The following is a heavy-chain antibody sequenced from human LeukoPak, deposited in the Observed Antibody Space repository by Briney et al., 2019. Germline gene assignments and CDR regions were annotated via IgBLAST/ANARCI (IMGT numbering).Heavy chain of an antibody. Sequence: GESLKISCKGSGYSFVSYWIGWVRQMPGKGLEWLGIIYPGDSDTTYSPSFQGQVTISVDKSISTAFLQWSSLKASDTAIYYCASTLRAAMGHDAFDIWGQGTMVTVSS. CDR1: GYSFVSYW. D-gene: IGHD5-18*01. J-gene: IGHJ3*02. CDR2: IYPGDSDT. CDR3: ASTLRAAMGHDAFDI. V-gene: IGHV5-51*01.